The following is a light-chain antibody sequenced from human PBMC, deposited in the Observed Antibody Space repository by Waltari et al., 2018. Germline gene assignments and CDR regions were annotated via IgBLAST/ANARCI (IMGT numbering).Light chain of an antibody. J-gene: IGKJ4*01. CDR2: EAS. V-gene: IGKV1-5*03. CDR1: QSISNW. Sequence: DIQMTQSPSTLSASVGDSVTITCRASQSISNWLAWYQQKSGEAPKLLIFEASTLQSGVPSRFSGSGSGTEFTLTISSLQPDDLATYYCQQYNNYLLTFGGGTKVEIK. CDR3: QQYNNYLLT.